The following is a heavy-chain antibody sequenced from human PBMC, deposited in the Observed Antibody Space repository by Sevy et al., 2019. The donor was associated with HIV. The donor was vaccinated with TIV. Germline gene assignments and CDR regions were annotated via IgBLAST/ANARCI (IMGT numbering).Heavy chain of an antibody. J-gene: IGHJ4*02. D-gene: IGHD1-26*01. CDR2: INEDGSTK. CDR1: GFDIRAHW. CDR3: VRALLKADSL. V-gene: IGHV3-7*01. Sequence: GGSLRLSCAASGFDIRAHWMLWVRQAPGKGPEWVANINEDGSTKYYLDSVKGRFTISRDNAENSEFLQMNSLRVEDTAVYYCVRALLKADSLWGQGTLVTVSS.